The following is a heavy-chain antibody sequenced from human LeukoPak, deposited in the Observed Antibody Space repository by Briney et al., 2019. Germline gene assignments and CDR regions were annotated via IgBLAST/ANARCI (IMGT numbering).Heavy chain of an antibody. J-gene: IGHJ5*02. V-gene: IGHV3-66*01. Sequence: PGGSLRLTCAASGFTVSSNYMSWVRQGPGKGLEWVSVIYSGGSTYDADSVKGRFTISRDNSKNRLYLQMNSLRAEDTAVYYCARVRVGWFDPWGQGTLVTVSS. CDR3: ARVRVGWFDP. CDR1: GFTVSSNY. CDR2: IYSGGST.